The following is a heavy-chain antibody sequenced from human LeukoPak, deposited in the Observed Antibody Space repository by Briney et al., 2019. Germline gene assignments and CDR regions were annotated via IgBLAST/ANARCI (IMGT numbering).Heavy chain of an antibody. D-gene: IGHD3-22*01. CDR2: ISYSGST. CDR3: ATFYYDSSGYRD. Sequence: SETLSLTCTVSGGSISSHYWSWIRQPPGKGLEWIGYISYSGSTNYNPSLKSRVTISIATSKNQFSLKLSSVTAADSAVYYCATFYYDSSGYRDWGQGTLVTVSS. CDR1: GGSISSHY. V-gene: IGHV4-59*11. J-gene: IGHJ4*02.